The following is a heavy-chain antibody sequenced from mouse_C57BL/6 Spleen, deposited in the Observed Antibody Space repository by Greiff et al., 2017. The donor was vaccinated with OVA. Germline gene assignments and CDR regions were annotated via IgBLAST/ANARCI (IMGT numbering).Heavy chain of an antibody. CDR1: GFTFSDYG. Sequence: EVKLVESGGGLVKPGGSLKLSCAASGFTFSDYGMHWVRQAPEKGLEWVAYISSGSSTIYYADTVKGRFTISRDNAKNTLFLQMTSLRSEDTAMYYCAMYYGSSYEWYFDVWGTGTTVTVSS. V-gene: IGHV5-17*01. CDR2: ISSGSSTI. D-gene: IGHD1-1*01. J-gene: IGHJ1*03. CDR3: AMYYGSSYEWYFDV.